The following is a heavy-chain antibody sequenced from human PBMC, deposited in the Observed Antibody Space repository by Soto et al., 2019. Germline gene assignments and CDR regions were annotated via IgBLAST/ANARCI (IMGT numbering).Heavy chain of an antibody. J-gene: IGHJ6*02. D-gene: IGHD3-10*01. CDR1: GGSISSGGYY. CDR2: IYYSGST. V-gene: IGHV4-31*03. Sequence: QVQLQESGPGLVKPSQTLSLTCTVSGGSISSGGYYWSWIRRHPGKGLEWIGYIYYSGSTYYNPSLKSRVTISVDTSKNQFSLKLSSVTAADTAVYYCARDLGLGDRRYYYYGMDVWGQGTTVTVSS. CDR3: ARDLGLGDRRYYYYGMDV.